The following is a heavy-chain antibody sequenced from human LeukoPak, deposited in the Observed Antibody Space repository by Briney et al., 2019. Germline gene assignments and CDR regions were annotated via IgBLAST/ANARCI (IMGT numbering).Heavy chain of an antibody. J-gene: IGHJ3*02. CDR1: GYTFTSYD. V-gene: IGHV1-8*01. D-gene: IGHD3-10*01. CDR3: AVVESYYGSAWDI. CDR2: MNPNSGNT. Sequence: ASVKVSCKASGYTFTSYDINWVRQATGQGLEWMGWMNPNSGNTGYAQKFQGRVTMTRNTSISTAYMELSSLRSEDTAVYYCAVVESYYGSAWDIWGQGTMVTVSS.